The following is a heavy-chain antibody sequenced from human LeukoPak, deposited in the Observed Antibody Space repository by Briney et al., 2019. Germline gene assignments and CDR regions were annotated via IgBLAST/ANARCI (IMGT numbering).Heavy chain of an antibody. CDR1: GGTFSSYA. CDR3: AIITIFGVVIRDY. J-gene: IGHJ4*02. D-gene: IGHD3-3*01. CDR2: IIPILGIA. V-gene: IGHV1-69*04. Sequence: SVKVSCKASGGTFSSYAISWVRQAPGQGLEWMGRIIPILGIANYAQKFQGRVTITADKSTSTAYMELSSLRSEDTAVYYCAIITIFGVVIRDYWGQGTLVTVSS.